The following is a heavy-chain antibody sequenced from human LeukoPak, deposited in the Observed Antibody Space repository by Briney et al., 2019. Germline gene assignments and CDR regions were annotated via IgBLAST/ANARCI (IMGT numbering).Heavy chain of an antibody. CDR3: ASQDGYLEVVDY. J-gene: IGHJ4*02. D-gene: IGHD5-24*01. CDR1: GGSFSGYY. CDR2: INHSGST. V-gene: IGHV4-34*01. Sequence: PSETLSLTCAVYGGSFSGYYWSWIRQPPGKGLEWIGEINHSGSTNYNPSLKSRVTISVDTSKNQFSLKLSSVTAADTAVYYCASQDGYLEVVDYWGQGTLVTVSS.